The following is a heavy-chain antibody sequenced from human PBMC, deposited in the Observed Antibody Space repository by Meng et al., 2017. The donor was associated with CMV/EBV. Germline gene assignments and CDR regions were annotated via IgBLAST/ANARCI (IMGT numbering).Heavy chain of an antibody. J-gene: IGHJ4*02. CDR1: GYSFTGHH. CDR3: ARAWGSQQLLSSLDY. D-gene: IGHD6-13*01. V-gene: IGHV1-2*02. CDR2: ISPSSGDT. Sequence: ASVKVSCKASGYSFTGHHIHWVRQTPGQGLEWMGWISPSSGDTNYAQKFQGRATMTRDTSITTVYMEVSSLKSDDTAVYHCARAWGSQQLLSSLDYWGQGTLVTVSS.